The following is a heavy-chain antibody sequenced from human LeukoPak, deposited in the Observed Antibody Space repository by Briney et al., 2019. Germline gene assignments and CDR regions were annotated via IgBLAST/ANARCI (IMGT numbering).Heavy chain of an antibody. D-gene: IGHD3-10*01. CDR2: INPNSGGT. Sequence: ASVKVSCKASGYTFTGYYMHWVRQAPGQGLEWMGWINPNSGGTNYAQKFQGRVTMTRDTSISTAYMELSRLRSDDTAVYYCAKDRDLLYGNYFDPWGRGTLVTVSS. V-gene: IGHV1-2*02. CDR3: AKDRDLLYGNYFDP. J-gene: IGHJ5*02. CDR1: GYTFTGYY.